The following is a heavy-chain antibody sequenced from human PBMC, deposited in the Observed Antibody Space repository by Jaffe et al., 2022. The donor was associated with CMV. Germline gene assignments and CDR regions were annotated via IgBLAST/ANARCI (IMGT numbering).Heavy chain of an antibody. CDR3: AKDREYNKSPEVSPWYYYYGMDV. CDR1: GFTFSRFA. Sequence: QVQLVESGGGVVQPGRSLRLSCAASGFTFSRFAMYWVRQAPGKGLEWVALISHDGRNKFYRESLKGRFTISRDNSKNTLYLQMNSLRPEDTAVYYCAKDREYNKSPEVSPWYYYYGMDVWGQGTTVAVSS. CDR2: ISHDGRNK. V-gene: IGHV3-30*18. J-gene: IGHJ6*02. D-gene: IGHD3-16*01.